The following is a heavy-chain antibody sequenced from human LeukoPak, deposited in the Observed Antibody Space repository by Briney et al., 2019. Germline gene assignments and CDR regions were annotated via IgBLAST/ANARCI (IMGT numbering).Heavy chain of an antibody. D-gene: IGHD3-16*01. Sequence: ASVKVSCKASGYTFTRYYIHWVRQAPGQGLEWMGVINPSGGGTDYAQKFQGRVTMTRDTSTSSVYMELSSLRSEDTAVYCCARSRDYDYVWGSYPSGALDIWGQGTVVTVSP. CDR3: ARSRDYDYVWGSYPSGALDI. J-gene: IGHJ3*02. V-gene: IGHV1-46*01. CDR1: GYTFTRYY. CDR2: INPSGGGT.